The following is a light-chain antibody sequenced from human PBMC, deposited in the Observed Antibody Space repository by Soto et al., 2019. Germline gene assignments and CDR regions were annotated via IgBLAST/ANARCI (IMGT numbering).Light chain of an antibody. J-gene: IGLJ1*01. V-gene: IGLV2-8*01. CDR2: DVT. CDR3: SSYATSNTRQIV. CDR1: NNDVGAYNY. Sequence: QSVLTQPPSASGTPGQSVTISCTGTNNDVGAYNYVSWYQHHPGKAPKLMIFDVTNRPSGVSNRFSGSKSGNTASLTISGLQPEDEADYYCSSYATSNTRQIVFGTGTKVTVL.